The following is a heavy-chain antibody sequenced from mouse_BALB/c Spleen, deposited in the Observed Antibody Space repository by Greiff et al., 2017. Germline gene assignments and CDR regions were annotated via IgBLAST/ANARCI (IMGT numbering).Heavy chain of an antibody. CDR3: ARGGDYFDD. Sequence: EVQGVESGGGLVQPGGSRKLSCAASGFTFSSFGMHWVRQAPEKGLEWVAYISSGSSTIYYADTVKGRFTISRDNPKNTLFLQMTSLRSEDTAMYYCARGGDYFDDWGQGTTLTVSS. V-gene: IGHV5-17*02. CDR1: GFTFSSFG. J-gene: IGHJ2*01. CDR2: ISSGSSTI.